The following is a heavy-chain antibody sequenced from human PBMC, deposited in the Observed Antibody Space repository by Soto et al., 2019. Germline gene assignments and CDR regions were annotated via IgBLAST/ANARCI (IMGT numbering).Heavy chain of an antibody. Sequence: ASGRVSYRASVKSFTSYGISWVRQAPGQGLEWMGWISAYNGNTNYAQKLQGRVTMTTDTSTSTAYMELRSLRSDDTAVYYCARNTYYYDSSGYFAFDYWGQGTLVTVSS. CDR3: ARNTYYYDSSGYFAFDY. J-gene: IGHJ4*02. D-gene: IGHD3-22*01. CDR2: ISAYNGNT. V-gene: IGHV1-18*01. CDR1: VKSFTSYG.